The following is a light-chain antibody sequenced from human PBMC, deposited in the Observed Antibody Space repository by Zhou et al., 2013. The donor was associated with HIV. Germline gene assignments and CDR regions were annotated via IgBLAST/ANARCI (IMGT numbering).Light chain of an antibody. V-gene: IGKV3-20*01. Sequence: DIVLTQFPGTLSLSPGERATLSCRASQSVSSSYLAWYQQKPGQAPRLLIYGASNRATGIPDRFSGSGSGTDFTLTISRLEPEDFAVYYCQQYGSSPLFGPGTKVDIK. CDR2: GAS. J-gene: IGKJ3*01. CDR1: QSVSSSY. CDR3: QQYGSSPL.